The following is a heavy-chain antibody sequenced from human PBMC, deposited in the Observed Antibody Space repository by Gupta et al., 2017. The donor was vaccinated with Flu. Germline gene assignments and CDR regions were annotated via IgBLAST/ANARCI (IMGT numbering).Heavy chain of an antibody. Sequence: ASGFTFSSYSMNWVRQAPGKGLEWVSSISSSSSYIYYADSVKGRFTISRDNAKNSLYLQMNSLRAEDTAVYYCARGGGYWYFDLWGRGTLVTVSS. CDR3: ARGGGYWYFDL. V-gene: IGHV3-21*01. CDR2: ISSSSSYI. D-gene: IGHD3-16*01. J-gene: IGHJ2*01. CDR1: GFTFSSYS.